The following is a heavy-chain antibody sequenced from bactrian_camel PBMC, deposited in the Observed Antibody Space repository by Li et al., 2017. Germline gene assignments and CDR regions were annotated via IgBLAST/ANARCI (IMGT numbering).Heavy chain of an antibody. CDR2: IRRDGGET. CDR1: GHSRGSNC. V-gene: IGHV3S45*01. J-gene: IGHJ6*01. D-gene: IGHD5*01. Sequence: HVQLVESGGGSVQAGGSLRLSCKVSGHSRGSNCVGWYRLPPGRAPAEREGIAAIRRDGGETWYAASVKGRFTISRDSAKNTVYLQMNNPKPEDTAMYYCTAYFRPRCVGFRGPSDFGYWDQGTQVTVS. CDR3: TAYFRPRCVGFRGPSDFGY.